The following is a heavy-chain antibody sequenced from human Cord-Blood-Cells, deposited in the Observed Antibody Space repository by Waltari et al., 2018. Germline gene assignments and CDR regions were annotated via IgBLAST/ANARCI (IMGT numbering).Heavy chain of an antibody. CDR2: IKEDGSAK. D-gene: IGHD3-22*01. CDR3: ARGPDSSGYYFDY. Sequence: EVQLVESGGGLVQPGGSLRLSCAASGSTFSSYCMSWVLRAPGRGVEWVAKIKEDGSAKYYVDSVKGRFTIARDNAKNSLYLQMNSLRAEDTAVYYCARGPDSSGYYFDYWGQGTLVTVSS. J-gene: IGHJ4*02. CDR1: GSTFSSYC. V-gene: IGHV3-7*01.